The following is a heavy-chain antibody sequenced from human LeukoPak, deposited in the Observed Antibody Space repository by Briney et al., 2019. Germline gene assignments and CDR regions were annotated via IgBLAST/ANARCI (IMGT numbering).Heavy chain of an antibody. V-gene: IGHV4-31*03. CDR2: IYYTGST. CDR1: GGSINSAGYF. Sequence: SETLSLTCTVSGGSINSAGYFWGWIRQHPGQGLEWIGYIYYTGSTYYNPSLKSRVTMSVDTSKNQFSLWLKSVAAADTAVYYCARGRDPPYYFGMDVWGKGTTVTVSS. CDR3: ARGRDPPYYFGMDV. J-gene: IGHJ6*04.